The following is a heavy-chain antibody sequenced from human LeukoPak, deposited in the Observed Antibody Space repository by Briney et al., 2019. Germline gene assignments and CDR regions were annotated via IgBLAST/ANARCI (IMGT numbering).Heavy chain of an antibody. V-gene: IGHV3-7*01. CDR1: GFTFSNFW. D-gene: IGHD3-22*01. CDR3: ARDWYYYDSSGYYPD. Sequence: GGSLRLSCAASGFTFSNFWMGWARQGPEKGLQWVASINRDGSEKHPVDSVKGRFTISRDNAKNSVYLQMNSLRAEDTAVYYCARDWYYYDSSGYYPDWGQGTLVTVSS. CDR2: INRDGSEK. J-gene: IGHJ4*02.